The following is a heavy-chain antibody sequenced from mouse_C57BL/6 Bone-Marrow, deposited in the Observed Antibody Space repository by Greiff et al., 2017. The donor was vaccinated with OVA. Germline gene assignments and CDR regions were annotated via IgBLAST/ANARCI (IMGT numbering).Heavy chain of an antibody. CDR3: ARYLS. J-gene: IGHJ3*01. CDR1: GYSITSGYY. Sequence: DVKLQESGPGLVKPSQSLSLTCSVTGYSITSGYYWNWIRQFPGNKLEWMGYISYDGSNNYNPSLKNRISITRDTSKNQFFLKLNSVTTEDTATYYCARYLSWGQGTLVTVSA. V-gene: IGHV3-6*01. CDR2: ISYDGSN. D-gene: IGHD5-1*01.